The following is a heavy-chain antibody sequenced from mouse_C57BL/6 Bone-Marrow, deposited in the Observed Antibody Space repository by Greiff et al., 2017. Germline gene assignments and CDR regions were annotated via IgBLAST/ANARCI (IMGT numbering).Heavy chain of an antibody. CDR2: INPGSGGT. V-gene: IGHV1-54*01. J-gene: IGHJ3*01. D-gene: IGHD2-3*01. CDR3: ARSDGYYGFAY. CDR1: GYAFTNYL. Sequence: QVQLQQSGAELVRPGTSVKVSCKASGYAFTNYLIEWVKQRPGQGLEWIGVINPGSGGTNYNEKFKGKATLTADKSSSTAYMQLRSLTSEDSAVYCCARSDGYYGFAYWGQGTLVTVSA.